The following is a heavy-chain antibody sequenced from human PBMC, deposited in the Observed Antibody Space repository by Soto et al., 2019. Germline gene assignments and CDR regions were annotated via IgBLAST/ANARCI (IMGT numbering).Heavy chain of an antibody. CDR1: GFTFSSYA. J-gene: IGHJ5*02. Sequence: PGGSRRRSWAASGFTFSSYAMSWVRQAPGKGLEWVSAISGSGGSTYYADSVKGRFTISRDNSKNTLYLQMNSLRAEATAVYHCAKALREEHSHWFDNWGQGTLVTVSS. V-gene: IGHV3-23*01. CDR2: ISGSGGST. CDR3: AKALREEHSHWFDN.